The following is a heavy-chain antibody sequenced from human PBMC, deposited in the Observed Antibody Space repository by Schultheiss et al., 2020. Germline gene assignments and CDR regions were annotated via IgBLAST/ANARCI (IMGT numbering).Heavy chain of an antibody. CDR2: INHSGST. V-gene: IGHV4-34*01. CDR3: ARDGCTGGVCAPFDY. J-gene: IGHJ4*02. CDR1: GGSFSGYY. Sequence: SATLSLTCAVYGGSFSGYYWSWIRQPPGKGLEWIGEINHSGSTNYNPSLKSRVTISVDTSKNQFSLKLSSVTAADTAVYYCARDGCTGGVCAPFDYWGQGTLVTGSS. D-gene: IGHD2-8*02.